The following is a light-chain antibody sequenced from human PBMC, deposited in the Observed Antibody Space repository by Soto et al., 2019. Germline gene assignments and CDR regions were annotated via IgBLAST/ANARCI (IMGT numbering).Light chain of an antibody. J-gene: IGLJ1*01. CDR1: SSDVGGYNY. Sequence: QSVLTQPPSASGSPGQSVTISCAGTSSDVGGYNYVSWYQQYPGKVPKLMIYEVSERPSGVPDRFSGSKSGNTAFLTVSGLQAEDEADYYCPSYADTAYVFGTGTKGTVL. V-gene: IGLV2-8*01. CDR3: PSYADTAYV. CDR2: EVS.